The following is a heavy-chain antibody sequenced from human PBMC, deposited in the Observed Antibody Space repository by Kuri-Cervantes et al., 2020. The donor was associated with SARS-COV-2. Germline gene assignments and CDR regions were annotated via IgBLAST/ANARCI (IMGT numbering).Heavy chain of an antibody. D-gene: IGHD6-13*01. J-gene: IGHJ1*01. CDR3: GGIAEAE. V-gene: IGHV3-23*01. CDR2: ISGSGGST. Sequence: GEPMKISCAASGFTVSSNYMSWVGQAPGNGLEWVSAISGSGGSTYYADSVKGRFTISRDNSKNTLYLQMNSLRAEDTAVYYCGGIAEAEWGQGTLVTVSS. CDR1: GFTVSSNY.